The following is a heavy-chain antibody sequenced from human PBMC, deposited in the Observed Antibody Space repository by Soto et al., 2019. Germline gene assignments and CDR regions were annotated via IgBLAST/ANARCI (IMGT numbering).Heavy chain of an antibody. CDR2: ISGSGGST. Sequence: GWSLRLSWAASGFTFSSYAMSWVRQAPGKGLEWGSAISGSGGSTYYADSVKGRFTISRDNSKNTLYLQMNSLRAEDTAVYYCAKGRVLPYSMGNNWYDPWGYVTPGTDSS. J-gene: IGHJ5*02. D-gene: IGHD2-21*01. CDR3: AKGRVLPYSMGNNWYDP. CDR1: GFTFSSYA. V-gene: IGHV3-23*01.